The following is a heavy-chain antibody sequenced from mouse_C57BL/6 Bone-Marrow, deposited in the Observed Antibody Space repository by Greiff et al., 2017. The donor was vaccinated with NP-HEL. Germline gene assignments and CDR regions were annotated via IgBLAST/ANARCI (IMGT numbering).Heavy chain of an antibody. J-gene: IGHJ1*03. CDR2: IDPENGDT. V-gene: IGHV14-4*01. Sequence: EVKVVESGAELVRPGASVKLSCTASGFNIKDDYMHWVKQRPEQGLEWIGWIDPENGDTEYASKFQGKATITADTSSNTAYLQLSSLTSEDTAVYYCTFTYSNSWYFDVWGTGTTVTVSS. CDR3: TFTYSNSWYFDV. CDR1: GFNIKDDY. D-gene: IGHD2-5*01.